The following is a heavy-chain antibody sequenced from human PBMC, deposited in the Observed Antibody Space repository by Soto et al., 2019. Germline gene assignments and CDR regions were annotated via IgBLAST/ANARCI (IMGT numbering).Heavy chain of an antibody. V-gene: IGHV4-59*01. CDR1: GGSISSYY. J-gene: IGHJ4*02. CDR2: IYYSGST. CDR3: ARGTPYGDYAPYYY. D-gene: IGHD4-17*01. Sequence: SETLSLTCTVSGGSISSYYWSWIRQPPGKGLEWIGYIYYSGSTNYNPSLQSRVTISVDTSKNQFSLKLSSVTAADTAVYYCARGTPYGDYAPYYYWGQGTLVTVSS.